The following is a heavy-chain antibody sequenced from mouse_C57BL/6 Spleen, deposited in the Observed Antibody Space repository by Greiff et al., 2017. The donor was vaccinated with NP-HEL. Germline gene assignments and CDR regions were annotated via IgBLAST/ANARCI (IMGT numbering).Heavy chain of an antibody. V-gene: IGHV1-52*01. Sequence: VQLQQSGAELVRPGSSVKLSCKASGYTFTSYWMHWVKQRPIQGLEWIGNIDPSDSETHYNQKFKDKATLTVDKSSSTAYMQLSSLTSEDSAVYYCARASSGYRYFDYWGQGTTLTVSS. D-gene: IGHD3-2*02. CDR3: ARASSGYRYFDY. CDR1: GYTFTSYW. J-gene: IGHJ2*01. CDR2: IDPSDSET.